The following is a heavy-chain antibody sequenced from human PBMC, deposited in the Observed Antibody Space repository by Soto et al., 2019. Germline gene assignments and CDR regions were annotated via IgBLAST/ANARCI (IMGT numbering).Heavy chain of an antibody. Sequence: QVPLVQSGAEVKKPGASVKVSCKASGYTFTSYAMHWVRQAPGQRLEWMGWINAGNGNTKYSQKFQGRVTITRDTSASTAYMELSSLRSEDTAVYYCAKDQGYCSGGSCPVDAFDIWGQGTMVTVSS. V-gene: IGHV1-3*01. J-gene: IGHJ3*02. CDR2: INAGNGNT. CDR3: AKDQGYCSGGSCPVDAFDI. CDR1: GYTFTSYA. D-gene: IGHD2-15*01.